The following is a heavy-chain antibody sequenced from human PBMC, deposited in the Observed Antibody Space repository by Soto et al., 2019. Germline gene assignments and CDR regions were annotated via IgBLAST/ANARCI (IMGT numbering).Heavy chain of an antibody. D-gene: IGHD1-26*01. Sequence: PSETLSLTCAVYGGSFSGYYWSWIRQHPGKGLEWIGYIYYSGSTYYNPSLKSRVTISVDTSKNQFSLKLSSVTAADTAVYYCGRASGSYYQFDYWGQGTLVTVSS. J-gene: IGHJ4*02. CDR2: IYYSGST. V-gene: IGHV4-59*01. CDR1: GGSFSGYY. CDR3: GRASGSYYQFDY.